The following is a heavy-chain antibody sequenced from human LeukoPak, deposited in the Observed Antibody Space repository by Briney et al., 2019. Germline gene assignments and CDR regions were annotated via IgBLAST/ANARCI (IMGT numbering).Heavy chain of an antibody. CDR2: ISAYNGNT. CDR3: ARPYGSGSYYVVDP. J-gene: IGHJ5*02. CDR1: GYTFTSYG. V-gene: IGHV1-18*01. D-gene: IGHD3-10*01. Sequence: ASVKVSCKASGYTFTSYGISWVRLAPGQGLEWMGWISAYNGNTNYAQKLQGRVTMTTDTSTSTAYMELRSLRSDDTAVYYCARPYGSGSYYVVDPWGQGTLVTVSS.